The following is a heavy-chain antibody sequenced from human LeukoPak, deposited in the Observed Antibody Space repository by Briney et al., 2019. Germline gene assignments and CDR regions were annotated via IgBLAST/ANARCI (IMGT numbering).Heavy chain of an antibody. CDR1: GFTFSSYS. Sequence: GGSLRLSCAASGFTFSSYSMNWVRQAPGKGLEWVSSISSSSSYIYYADSVKGRFTISRDNAKNSLYLQMNSLRAEDTAVYYCARGTAMVPIDYWGQGTLVTVSS. CDR3: ARGTAMVPIDY. J-gene: IGHJ4*02. CDR2: ISSSSSYI. V-gene: IGHV3-21*01. D-gene: IGHD5-18*01.